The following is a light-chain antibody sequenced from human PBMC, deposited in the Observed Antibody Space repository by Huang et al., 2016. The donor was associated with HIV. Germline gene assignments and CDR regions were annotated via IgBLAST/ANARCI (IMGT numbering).Light chain of an antibody. CDR3: QQYGSSPPYT. J-gene: IGKJ2*01. CDR2: GAS. V-gene: IGKV3-20*01. CDR1: QSVSSSY. Sequence: EIVLTQSPGTLSLSPGQRATPPCRASQSVSSSYLAWYQQKPGQAPRLPIYGASSRATCIPDRFSGSGSGTDFTLTISGLEPEDFAGYYCQQYGSSPPYTFGQGTKLEIK.